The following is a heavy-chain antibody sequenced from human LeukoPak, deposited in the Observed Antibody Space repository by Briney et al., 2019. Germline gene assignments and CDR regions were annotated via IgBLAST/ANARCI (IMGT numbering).Heavy chain of an antibody. V-gene: IGHV3-48*04. CDR3: AKDPLTIVGAPETPFAY. CDR2: ISSSDTTL. D-gene: IGHD1-26*01. CDR1: GFTFSAYN. J-gene: IGHJ4*02. Sequence: GGSLRLSCAASGFTFSAYNMNWVRQAPGAGLEWLSYISSSDTTLKYADSVKGRFTTSRDNAKNSLFLQMNSLRAEDTAVYYCAKDPLTIVGAPETPFAYWGQGTLVTVSS.